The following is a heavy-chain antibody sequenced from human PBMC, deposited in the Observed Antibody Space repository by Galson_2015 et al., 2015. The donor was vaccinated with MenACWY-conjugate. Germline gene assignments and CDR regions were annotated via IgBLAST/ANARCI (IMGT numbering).Heavy chain of an antibody. CDR1: GFTFSSYW. CDR3: ARGGQGSAAVEDNWFDP. CDR2: INSDGSST. Sequence: SLRLSCAASGFTFSSYWMHWVRQGPGKGLVWVSRINSDGSSTNYADSVKGRFTISRDNAKNTLYLQMNSLRAEDTAVYYCARGGQGSAAVEDNWFDPWGQGTLVTVSS. V-gene: IGHV3-74*01. D-gene: IGHD6-13*01. J-gene: IGHJ5*02.